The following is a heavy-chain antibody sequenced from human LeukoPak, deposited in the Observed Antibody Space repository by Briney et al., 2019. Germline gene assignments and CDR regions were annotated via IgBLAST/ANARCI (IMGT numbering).Heavy chain of an antibody. D-gene: IGHD5-12*01. CDR1: GFTFSSYS. CDR2: ISSSSSYI. V-gene: IGHV3-21*01. CDR3: ARVYSGYDRVDY. Sequence: GGSLRLSCAASGFTFSSYSMNWVRQAPGKGLEWVSSISSSSSYIYYADSVKGRLTISRDNAKNSLYLQMNSLRAEDTAVYYCARVYSGYDRVDYWGQGTLVTVSS. J-gene: IGHJ4*02.